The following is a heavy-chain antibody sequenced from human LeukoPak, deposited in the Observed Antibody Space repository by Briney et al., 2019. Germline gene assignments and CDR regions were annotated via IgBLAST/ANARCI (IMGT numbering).Heavy chain of an antibody. CDR2: INPNSGGT. D-gene: IGHD1-26*01. CDR3: ARCRYSGSSFDI. Sequence: ASVKVSCKASGYTFTGYYMHWVRQAPGQGLEWMGWINPNSGGTNYAQKFQGRVTMTRDTSISTAYMELSRLRSDDTAVYYCARCRYSGSSFDIWGQGTMVTVSS. CDR1: GYTFTGYY. J-gene: IGHJ3*02. V-gene: IGHV1-2*02.